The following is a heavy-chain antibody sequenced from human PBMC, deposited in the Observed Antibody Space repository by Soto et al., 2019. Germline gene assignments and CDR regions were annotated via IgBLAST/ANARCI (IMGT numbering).Heavy chain of an antibody. CDR2: IYYSGST. J-gene: IGHJ5*02. V-gene: IGHV4-31*03. CDR1: GGSISSGGYY. CDR3: ARDDYGDLDNWFDP. Sequence: SETLSLTCTVSGGSISSGGYYWSWIRQHPGKGLEWIEYIYYSGSTYYNPSLKSRVTISVDTSKNQFSLKLSSVTAADTAVYYCARDDYGDLDNWFDPWGKGTLVTVSS. D-gene: IGHD4-17*01.